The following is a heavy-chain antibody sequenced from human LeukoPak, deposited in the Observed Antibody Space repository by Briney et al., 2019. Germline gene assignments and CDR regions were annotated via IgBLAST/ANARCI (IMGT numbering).Heavy chain of an antibody. V-gene: IGHV4-59*01. CDR3: ARGPREWEQTRYFDY. CDR1: GGSISSYY. J-gene: IGHJ4*02. Sequence: SETLSLTCTVSGGSISSYYWSWIRQPPGKGLEWIGYIYYSGSTNYNPSLKSRVTISVDTSKNQFSLKLSSVTAADTAVYYCARGPREWEQTRYFDYWGQGTLVTVSS. CDR2: IYYSGST. D-gene: IGHD1-26*01.